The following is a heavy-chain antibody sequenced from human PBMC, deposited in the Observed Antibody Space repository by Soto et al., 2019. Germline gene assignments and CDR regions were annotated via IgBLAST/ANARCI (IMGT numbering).Heavy chain of an antibody. J-gene: IGHJ5*02. CDR3: ARVYYDFWSGYYSWFDP. CDR2: IIPILGIA. D-gene: IGHD3-3*01. V-gene: IGHV1-69*02. Sequence: ASVKVSCKASGGTFSSYTISWVRQAPGQGLEWMGRIIPILGIANYAQKFQGRVTITADKSTSTAYMELSSLRSEDTAVYYCARVYYDFWSGYYSWFDPWGQGTLVTVSS. CDR1: GGTFSSYT.